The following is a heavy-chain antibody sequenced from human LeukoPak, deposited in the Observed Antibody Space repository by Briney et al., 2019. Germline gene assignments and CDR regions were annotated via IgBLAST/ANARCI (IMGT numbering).Heavy chain of an antibody. CDR3: TKPDLLWFGEDV. Sequence: PGGSLRLSCAASGFTVSIAWMSWVRQAPGKGLEWVGRIKSRTDGGTTDYAAPVKGRFTISRDDSKSTLYLQMNSLKTEDTAVYYCTKPDLLWFGEDVWGQGTTVTVSS. D-gene: IGHD3-10*01. J-gene: IGHJ6*02. CDR1: GFTVSIAW. V-gene: IGHV3-15*01. CDR2: IKSRTDGGTT.